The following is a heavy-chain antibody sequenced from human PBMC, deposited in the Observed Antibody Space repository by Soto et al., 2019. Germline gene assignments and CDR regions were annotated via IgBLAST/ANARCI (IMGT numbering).Heavy chain of an antibody. Sequence: PGGSLRHSCADAGFTFSSHWRSWVRQAPGKGLEWLASIKQDGSEKHYVDSVKGRFTISRDNAKNSLYLQMNSLRVEDTAVYYCARVYYDYIWGSYPLVYWGQGTLVTVSA. CDR2: IKQDGSEK. V-gene: IGHV3-7*01. D-gene: IGHD3-16*02. CDR1: GFTFSSHW. J-gene: IGHJ4*02. CDR3: ARVYYDYIWGSYPLVY.